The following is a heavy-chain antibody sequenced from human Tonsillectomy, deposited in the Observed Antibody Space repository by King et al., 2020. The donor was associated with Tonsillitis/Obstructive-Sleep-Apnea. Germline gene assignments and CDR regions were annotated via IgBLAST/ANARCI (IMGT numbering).Heavy chain of an antibody. CDR1: KFTFSSYA. V-gene: IGHV3-30*09. J-gene: IGHJ6*02. CDR2: ISYDGNNK. Sequence: VQLVESGGGVVQPGRSLRLSCAASKFTFSSYAMHWVRQAPGKGLEWVALISYDGNNKYYADSVKGRFAISRDNSKNRLYLKMNSLRAEDTGVYYCAREGYGMDVWGQGTTVTVSS. CDR3: AREGYGMDV.